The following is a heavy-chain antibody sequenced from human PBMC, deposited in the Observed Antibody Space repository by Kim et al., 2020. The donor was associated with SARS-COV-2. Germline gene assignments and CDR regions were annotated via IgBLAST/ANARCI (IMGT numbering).Heavy chain of an antibody. V-gene: IGHV3-66*04. CDR2: SGGST. Sequence: SGGSTYYADSVKGRFTISRAISKKTLYLQMNSLRDEDTAMYYCARHDWFDPWGQGTLVTVSS. CDR3: ARHDWFDP. J-gene: IGHJ5*01.